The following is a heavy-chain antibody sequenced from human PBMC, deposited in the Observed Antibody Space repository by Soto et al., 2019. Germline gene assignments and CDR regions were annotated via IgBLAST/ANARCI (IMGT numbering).Heavy chain of an antibody. CDR2: IYWDGDD. CDR1: GFSLNTNGMS. CDR3: SHSRQSLTGKGYFVH. V-gene: IGHV2-5*08. D-gene: IGHD1-20*01. Sequence: QITLKESGPALVKPTQTLRLTCDFSGFSLNTNGMSVAWIRQSPGKALEWLALIYWDGDDRYNPSLKSRLTITKDTSTNQVVLTVTNVDPVDTATYYCSHSRQSLTGKGYFVHWGQGTLVTVSS. J-gene: IGHJ4*02.